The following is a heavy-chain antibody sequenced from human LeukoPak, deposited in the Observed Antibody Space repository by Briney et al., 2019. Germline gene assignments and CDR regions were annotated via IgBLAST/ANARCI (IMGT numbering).Heavy chain of an antibody. CDR2: VRDSGGTT. D-gene: IGHD1-26*01. CDR3: ARTLSGSYRDY. J-gene: IGHJ4*02. CDR1: GFTFSSYA. V-gene: IGHV3-23*01. Sequence: GGSLRLSCAASGFTFSSYAMAWVRQAPGKGLEWVSSVRDSGGTTYYADSVKGRFTISRDNSKNTLYLQMNSLRAEDTAVYYCARTLSGSYRDYWGQGTLVTVSS.